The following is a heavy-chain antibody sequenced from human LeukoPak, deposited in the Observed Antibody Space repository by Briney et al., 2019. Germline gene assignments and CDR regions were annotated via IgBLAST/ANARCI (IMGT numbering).Heavy chain of an antibody. Sequence: SVKVSCKASGGTFSSYAISWVRQAPGQGLEWMGGIIPIFGTANYAQKFQGRVTITTDESTSTAYMELRSLRSEDTAVYYCARASPPSYYDSSGYYFDYWGQGTLVTVSS. CDR3: ARASPPSYYDSSGYYFDY. J-gene: IGHJ4*02. CDR1: GGTFSSYA. D-gene: IGHD3-22*01. V-gene: IGHV1-69*05. CDR2: IIPIFGTA.